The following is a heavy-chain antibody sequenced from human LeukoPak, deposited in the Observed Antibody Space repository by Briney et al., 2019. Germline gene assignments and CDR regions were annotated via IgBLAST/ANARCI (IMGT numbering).Heavy chain of an antibody. CDR3: AKGLPATLLDY. Sequence: GGSLRLSCAASGFTFSDYYMSWIRQAPGKGLEWVSYISNSGSTIYYADSVKGRFTISRDNAKNSLYLQMNSLRAEDTAVYYCAKGLPATLLDYWGQGTLVTVSS. J-gene: IGHJ4*02. V-gene: IGHV3-11*01. CDR2: ISNSGSTI. D-gene: IGHD2-2*01. CDR1: GFTFSDYY.